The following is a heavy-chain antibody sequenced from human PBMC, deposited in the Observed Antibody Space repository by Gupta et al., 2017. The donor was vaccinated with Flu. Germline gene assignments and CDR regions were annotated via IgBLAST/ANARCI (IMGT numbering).Heavy chain of an antibody. D-gene: IGHD3-10*01. J-gene: IGHJ6*02. CDR3: ARDYSGAGKYFNNYFYGMDV. V-gene: IGHV1-18*01. CDR2: ISGHNGDT. CDR1: GYNFVSYG. Sequence: QAQLVQSGDEVKKPGASMKVSCKASGYNFVSYGISWVRQAPGQGLEWMGWISGHNGDTNYARKLRGRVTMSIDTSTNTASMELRSLSSDDTAVYYCARDYSGAGKYFNNYFYGMDVWGPGTTVTVSS.